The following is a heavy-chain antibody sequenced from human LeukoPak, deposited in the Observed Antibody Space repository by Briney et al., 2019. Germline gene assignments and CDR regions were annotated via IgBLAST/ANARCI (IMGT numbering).Heavy chain of an antibody. D-gene: IGHD1-26*01. Sequence: ASVKVSCKASGYTFTGYYMHWVRQAPGRGLEWMGWINPNSGGTNYAQKFQGRVTMTRDTSISTAYMELSRLRSDDTAVYYCAREGSSGSYYEDWGQGTLVTVSS. J-gene: IGHJ4*02. CDR1: GYTFTGYY. CDR3: AREGSSGSYYED. CDR2: INPNSGGT. V-gene: IGHV1-2*02.